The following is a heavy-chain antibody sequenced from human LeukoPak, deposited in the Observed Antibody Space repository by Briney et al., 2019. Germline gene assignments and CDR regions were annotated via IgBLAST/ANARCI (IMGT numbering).Heavy chain of an antibody. CDR3: AKAMSSTTWGIFDY. CDR2: ISGSGETT. CDR1: GSTFSSYA. J-gene: IGHJ4*02. Sequence: GGSLRLSCAASGSTFSSYAVSWVRQAPGRGLECISSISGSGETTYYADSVKGRFTSSRDNSKKTVYLQLSGLRAEDTAVYYCAKAMSSTTWGIFDYWGQGTLVTVSS. V-gene: IGHV3-23*01. D-gene: IGHD2-2*01.